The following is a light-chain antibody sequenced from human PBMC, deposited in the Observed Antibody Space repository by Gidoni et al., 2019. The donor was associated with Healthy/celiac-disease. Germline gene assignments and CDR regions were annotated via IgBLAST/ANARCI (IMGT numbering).Light chain of an antibody. J-gene: IGKJ1*01. CDR2: DAS. Sequence: IQLTPSPSSLSSSVGDRVTITCQASQDISNYLNWNQQKTGKAPKLLIYDASKLETGVPSRFSGRGSGTDFTFTISSLQPEDIATYYCQQYDNPWTFGQGTKVEIK. CDR1: QDISNY. CDR3: QQYDNPWT. V-gene: IGKV1-33*01.